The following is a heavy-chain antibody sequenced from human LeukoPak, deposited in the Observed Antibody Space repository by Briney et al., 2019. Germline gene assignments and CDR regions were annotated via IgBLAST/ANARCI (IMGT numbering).Heavy chain of an antibody. CDR3: ARELAVAGTIDY. Sequence: SETLSLTCAVYGGSFSGYYWSWIRQPPGKGLEGIGEINDSGSNNYNPSLKSRVTISVDTSKNQFSLKLSSVTAADTAVYYCARELAVAGTIDYWGQGTLVTVSS. J-gene: IGHJ4*02. CDR1: GGSFSGYY. CDR2: INDSGSN. D-gene: IGHD6-19*01. V-gene: IGHV4-34*01.